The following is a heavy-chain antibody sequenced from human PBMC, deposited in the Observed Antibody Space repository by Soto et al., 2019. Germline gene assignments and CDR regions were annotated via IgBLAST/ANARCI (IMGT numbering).Heavy chain of an antibody. J-gene: IGHJ3*01. Sequence: SETLSLTCTVSGGSISSGGYYWAWIRQPPGKGLEWIGTIYYSGSKYYRPSLRSRVTMSLDTSKNQFSLRLSSVTAADTAIYYCARLHDYLWGSYRRDLLGAFDFWGQGTMVTVSS. CDR1: GGSISSGGYY. D-gene: IGHD3-16*02. CDR2: IYYSGSK. V-gene: IGHV4-39*01. CDR3: ARLHDYLWGSYRRDLLGAFDF.